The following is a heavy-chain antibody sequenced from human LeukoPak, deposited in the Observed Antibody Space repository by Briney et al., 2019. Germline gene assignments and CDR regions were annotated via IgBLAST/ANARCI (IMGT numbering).Heavy chain of an antibody. J-gene: IGHJ4*02. CDR3: AKALNYYDSRPIDY. V-gene: IGHV3-30*02. CDR2: IRYDGSNK. D-gene: IGHD3-22*01. Sequence: PGGSLRLSCAASGFTFSSYGMHWVRQAPGKGLEWVAFIRYDGSNKYYADSVKGRFTISRDNSKNTLYLQMNSLRAEDTAVYYRAKALNYYDSRPIDYWGQGTLVTVSS. CDR1: GFTFSSYG.